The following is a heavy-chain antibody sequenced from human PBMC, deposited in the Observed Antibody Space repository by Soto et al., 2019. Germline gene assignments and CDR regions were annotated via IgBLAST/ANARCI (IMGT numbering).Heavy chain of an antibody. CDR1: GFTFSSYG. CDR2: IWYDGSNK. D-gene: IGHD3-10*02. V-gene: IGHV3-33*01. Sequence: GGSLRLSCAASGFTFSSYGMHWVRQAPGKGLEWVAVIWYDGSNKYYADSVKGRFTISRDNSKNTLYLQMNSLRAEDTAVYYCARDPLLFGDYYYGMYVWGQGTTVTISS. CDR3: ARDPLLFGDYYYGMYV. J-gene: IGHJ6*02.